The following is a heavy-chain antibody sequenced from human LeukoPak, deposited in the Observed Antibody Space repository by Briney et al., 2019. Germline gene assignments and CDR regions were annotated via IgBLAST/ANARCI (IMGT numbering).Heavy chain of an antibody. Sequence: PGGSLRLSCAASGFTFSSYEMNWVRQAPGKGLEWVSYISSSGSTIYYADSVKGRFTISRDNAKNSLYLQMNSLRAEDTAVYYCAREVDLYYYYMDVWGKGTTVTVSS. D-gene: IGHD1-26*01. J-gene: IGHJ6*03. CDR3: AREVDLYYYYMDV. CDR1: GFTFSSYE. CDR2: ISSSGSTI. V-gene: IGHV3-48*03.